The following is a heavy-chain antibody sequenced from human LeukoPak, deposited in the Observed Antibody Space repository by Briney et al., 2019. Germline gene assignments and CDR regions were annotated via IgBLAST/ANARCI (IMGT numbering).Heavy chain of an antibody. V-gene: IGHV4-59*01. J-gene: IGHJ3*02. D-gene: IGHD2-21*01. CDR2: IYYSGST. Sequence: KPSETLSLTCTVSGGSISSYYWRWIRQPPRKGPEWIGYIYYSGSTNYNPSLKSRVTISVDTSKNQFSLKLSSVTAADTAVYYCARDPQGDDAFDIWGQGTMVTVSS. CDR1: GGSISSYY. CDR3: ARDPQGDDAFDI.